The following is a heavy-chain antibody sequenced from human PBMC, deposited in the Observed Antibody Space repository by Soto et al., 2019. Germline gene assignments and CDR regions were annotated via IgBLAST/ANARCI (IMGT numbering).Heavy chain of an antibody. Sequence: WVSLRLSCAASVFTFSSYAMSWVRQAPGKGLEWVSAISGSGGSTYYADSVKGRFTISRDNSKNTLYLQMNSLRAEDTAVYYCAKDDDSSGLNWFDPWGQGTLVTVSS. CDR3: AKDDDSSGLNWFDP. J-gene: IGHJ5*02. V-gene: IGHV3-23*01. CDR1: VFTFSSYA. D-gene: IGHD3-22*01. CDR2: ISGSGGST.